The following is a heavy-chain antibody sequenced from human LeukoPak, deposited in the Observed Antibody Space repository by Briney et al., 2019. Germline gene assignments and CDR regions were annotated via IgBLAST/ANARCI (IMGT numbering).Heavy chain of an antibody. D-gene: IGHD6-13*01. V-gene: IGHV1-2*02. CDR3: ATGFLRDSSSWYGGNDY. Sequence: GASVKVSCKASGYTFTGNYMHWVRQAPGQGLEWMGWINPNSGGTNYAQKFQGRVTMTRDTSISTAYMELSSLRSEDTAVYYCATGFLRDSSSWYGGNDYWGQGTLVTVPS. CDR2: INPNSGGT. J-gene: IGHJ4*02. CDR1: GYTFTGNY.